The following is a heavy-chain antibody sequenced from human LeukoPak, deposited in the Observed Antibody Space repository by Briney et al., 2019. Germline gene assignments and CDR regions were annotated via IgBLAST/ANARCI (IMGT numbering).Heavy chain of an antibody. CDR2: VYHSGTT. CDR1: GGSMSSYY. D-gene: IGHD1-14*01. J-gene: IGHJ4*02. CDR3: ARGSPVGNS. Sequence: LETLSLTCTVSGGSMSSYYWSWIRQPPGKGLEWIGYVYHSGTTHYSPSLESRVTISMDTSKNQFSLKLRSVTAADTAVYYCARGSPVGNSWGQGTLVTVSS. V-gene: IGHV4-59*01.